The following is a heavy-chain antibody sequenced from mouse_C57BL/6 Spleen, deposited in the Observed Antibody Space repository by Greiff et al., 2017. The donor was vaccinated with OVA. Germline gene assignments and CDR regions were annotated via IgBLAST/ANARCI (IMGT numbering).Heavy chain of an antibody. V-gene: IGHV1-42*01. CDR2: INPSTGGT. Sequence: EVQLKESGPELVKPGASVKISCKASGYSFTGYYMNWVKQSPEKSLEWIGEINPSTGGTAYNQKFKAKATLTVDKSSSTAYMELKSLTSEDSAVYYCARSFYYGNYVGFAYWGKGTLVTVAA. CDR3: ARSFYYGNYVGFAY. D-gene: IGHD2-1*01. CDR1: GYSFTGYY. J-gene: IGHJ3*01.